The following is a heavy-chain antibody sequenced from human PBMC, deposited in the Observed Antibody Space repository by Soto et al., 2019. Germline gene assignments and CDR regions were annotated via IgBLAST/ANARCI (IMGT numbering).Heavy chain of an antibody. CDR3: FDCSGGSCYSGIPY. V-gene: IGHV4-39*01. Sequence: QLQLQESGPGLVKPSETLSLTCTVSGGSISSSSYYWGWIRQPPGKGLEWIGSIYYSGSTYYNPSLKSRVTISVDTSKNQFSLKLSSVNAADTAVYYCFDCSGGSCYSGIPYWGQGTLVTVSS. CDR2: IYYSGST. CDR1: GGSISSSSYY. J-gene: IGHJ4*02. D-gene: IGHD2-15*01.